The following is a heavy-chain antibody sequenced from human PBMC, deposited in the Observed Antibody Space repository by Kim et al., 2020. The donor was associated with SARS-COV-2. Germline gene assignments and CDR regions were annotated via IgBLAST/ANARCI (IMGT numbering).Heavy chain of an antibody. D-gene: IGHD2-2*02. CDR1: GYTFTSYD. J-gene: IGHJ4*01. CDR3: ARGDRYCSSASCYNF. Sequence: ASVKVSCKASGYTFTSYDINWVRQATGQGLEWMGWVNPNSGNTGYAQKFQGRVTMTRDTSISTAYMELSNLRSDDTAMYYCARGDRYCSSASCYNFWGQEPWSPSPQ. CDR2: VNPNSGNT. V-gene: IGHV1-8*01.